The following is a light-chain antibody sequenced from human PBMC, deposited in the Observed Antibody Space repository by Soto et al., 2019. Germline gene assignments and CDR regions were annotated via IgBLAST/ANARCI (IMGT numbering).Light chain of an antibody. J-gene: IGLJ3*02. CDR3: CSYTGTSSWV. V-gene: IGLV2-23*01. Sequence: QSASVSGSPGQSITFSCTGTSSDVGTYNLVSWYQQRPGKAPKLMIFESTKRPSGVSNRFSGSKSGNTASLTISGLQAEDEADYYCCSYTGTSSWVFGGGTKLTVL. CDR1: SSDVGTYNL. CDR2: EST.